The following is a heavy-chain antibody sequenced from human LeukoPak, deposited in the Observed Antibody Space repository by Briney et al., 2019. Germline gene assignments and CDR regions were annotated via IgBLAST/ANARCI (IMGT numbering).Heavy chain of an antibody. D-gene: IGHD6-13*01. J-gene: IGHJ4*02. CDR1: GFTFRNYA. V-gene: IGHV3-23*01. Sequence: GGSLRLSCVGSGFTFRNYAMSRVRQAPGKGLEWVSAINEDASGTYYADSVKGRFTVSRDDSKNTVYLQMNSLRAEDTAVYYCAKEQSSVWYSLGHFDSWGQGTRVTVSS. CDR2: INEDASGT. CDR3: AKEQSSVWYSLGHFDS.